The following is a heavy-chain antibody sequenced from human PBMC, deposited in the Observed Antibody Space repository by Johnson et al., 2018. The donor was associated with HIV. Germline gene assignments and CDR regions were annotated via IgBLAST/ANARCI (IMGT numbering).Heavy chain of an antibody. Sequence: VHLVESGGGLIQPGGSLRLSCAASGFTVSSNYMSWVRQAPGKGLEWVSVIYSGGSTYYADSVKGRFTISRDNSKNTLYPQMNSLRAEDTAVYYCASCGLAVAADAFDIWGQGTMVTVSS. CDR1: GFTVSSNY. CDR3: ASCGLAVAADAFDI. J-gene: IGHJ3*02. CDR2: IYSGGST. D-gene: IGHD6-19*01. V-gene: IGHV3-53*01.